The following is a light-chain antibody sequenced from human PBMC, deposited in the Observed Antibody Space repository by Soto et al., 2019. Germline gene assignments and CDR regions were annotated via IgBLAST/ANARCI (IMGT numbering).Light chain of an antibody. CDR1: SRDVGGYNY. Sequence: QSALTQPASVSGSPGQSITISCTGTSRDVGGYNYVSWYQQHPGKAPKLMIYDVTNRPSGVSNRFSGSKSGNTASLTLSGLQAEDEADYYCSSYTSSSTYVFGTGTKVTVL. CDR2: DVT. J-gene: IGLJ1*01. V-gene: IGLV2-14*01. CDR3: SSYTSSSTYV.